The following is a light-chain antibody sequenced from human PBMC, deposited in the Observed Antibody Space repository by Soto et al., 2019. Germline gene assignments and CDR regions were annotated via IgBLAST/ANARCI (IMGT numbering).Light chain of an antibody. V-gene: IGKV1-33*01. CDR3: QQYSHLIT. J-gene: IGKJ5*01. CDR2: AAS. CDR1: MY. Sequence: DIVMTQSPDSLAVSLGERATIHMYLNWYQQKPGKTPNLLIYAASSLQSGVPSRFSGSGSGTDFTFTISSLQPEDIATYYCQQYSHLITFGQGTRLENK.